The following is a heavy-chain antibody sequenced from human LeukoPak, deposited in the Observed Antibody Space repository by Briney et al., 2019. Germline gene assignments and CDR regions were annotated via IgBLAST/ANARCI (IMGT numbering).Heavy chain of an antibody. J-gene: IGHJ3*01. CDR3: AGRGYALAF. D-gene: IGHD5-12*01. V-gene: IGHV4-30-4*01. CDR2: IHHTGGT. Sequence: SQTLSLTCTVSGGSMTSGDYYWTWIRQSPGKGLEWIGNIHHTGGTLYNPSLMGRVAISVDTSKSRFSLKLTSVTAADTAVYYCAGRGYALAFWGQGTSVTVSS. CDR1: GGSMTSGDYY.